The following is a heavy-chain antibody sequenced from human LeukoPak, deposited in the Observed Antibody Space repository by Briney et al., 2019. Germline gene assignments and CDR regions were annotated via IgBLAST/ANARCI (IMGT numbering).Heavy chain of an antibody. J-gene: IGHJ5*02. V-gene: IGHV4-59*08. Sequence: SETLSLTCTVSGGSITSYYWSWIRQPPGKGLEWIGYMSYSGRTNYNPSLKSRVTISVDTSKDQFSLKLNSVTAADTAIYYCAGRGLRSDWFDPWGQGTLVTVSS. CDR3: AGRGLRSDWFDP. CDR1: GGSITSYY. CDR2: MSYSGRT. D-gene: IGHD4-17*01.